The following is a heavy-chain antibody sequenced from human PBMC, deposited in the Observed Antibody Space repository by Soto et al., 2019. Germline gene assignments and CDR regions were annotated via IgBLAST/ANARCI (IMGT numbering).Heavy chain of an antibody. CDR2: IHYSGST. CDR1: GGSINNYY. CDR3: ATGRFSALVREVLIFDP. J-gene: IGHJ5*02. D-gene: IGHD3-10*01. V-gene: IGHV4-59*01. Sequence: QVLLQESGPGLVKPSETLSLTCTVSGGSINNYYWNWIRQPPGKGLEWIGSIHYSGSTNYKPSLKSRVTISVDTSKNQFSLKLNSVTAADTAVYYCATGRFSALVREVLIFDPWGQGTLVTVSS.